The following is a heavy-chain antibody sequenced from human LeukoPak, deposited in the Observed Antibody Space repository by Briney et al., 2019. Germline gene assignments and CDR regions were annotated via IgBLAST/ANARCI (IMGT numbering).Heavy chain of an antibody. D-gene: IGHD5-18*01. V-gene: IGHV3-21*01. CDR2: ISSSSSYI. Sequence: PGGSLRLSCSASGFTFSSYEMNWVRQAPGKGLEWVSSISSSSSYIYYADSVKGRFTISRDNAKNSLYLQMNSLRAEDTAVYYCARVEYGYSYYYYGMDVWGQGTTVTVSS. J-gene: IGHJ6*02. CDR3: ARVEYGYSYYYYGMDV. CDR1: GFTFSSYE.